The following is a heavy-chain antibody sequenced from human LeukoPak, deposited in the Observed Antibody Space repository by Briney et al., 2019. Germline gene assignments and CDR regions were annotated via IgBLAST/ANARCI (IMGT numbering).Heavy chain of an antibody. CDR3: ARVRASLTIDY. Sequence: SETLSLTCTVSGVSISSYFWSWIRQPPGKGLEWIGYISYSGSTNYNPSLKSRVTISVDTSKNQFSLKVSSVTAADTAVYFCARVRASLTIDYWGQGALVTVSS. CDR2: ISYSGST. CDR1: GVSISSYF. V-gene: IGHV4-59*01. J-gene: IGHJ4*02.